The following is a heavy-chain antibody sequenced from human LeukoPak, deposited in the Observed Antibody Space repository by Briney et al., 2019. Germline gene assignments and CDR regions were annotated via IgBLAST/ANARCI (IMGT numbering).Heavy chain of an antibody. J-gene: IGHJ6*03. CDR1: GFTFSSYA. V-gene: IGHV3-23*01. D-gene: IGHD1-7*01. CDR3: AKQLRVYYYMDV. CDR2: ISDSGGST. Sequence: GGSLRLSCAASGFTFSSYAMSWVRQAPGKGLEWVSVISDSGGSTYYADSVKGRFTISRDDSKNTLYLQMNSLGAEDTAVYYCAKQLRVYYYMDVWGKGTTVTVSS.